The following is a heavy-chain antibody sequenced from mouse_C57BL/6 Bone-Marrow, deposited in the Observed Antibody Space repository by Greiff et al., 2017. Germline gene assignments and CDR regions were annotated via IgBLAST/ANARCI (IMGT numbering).Heavy chain of an antibody. CDR3: ARSGDGPLFDY. CDR1: GYTFTNYW. D-gene: IGHD2-3*01. Sequence: VQLQQSGAELVRPGTSVKMSCKASGYTFTNYWIGWAKQRPGHGLEWIGDIYPGGGYTNYNEKFKGKATLTADKSSSTAYMQISSLTSEDSAIYYGARSGDGPLFDYWGQGTALTVSS. CDR2: IYPGGGYT. V-gene: IGHV1-63*01. J-gene: IGHJ2*01.